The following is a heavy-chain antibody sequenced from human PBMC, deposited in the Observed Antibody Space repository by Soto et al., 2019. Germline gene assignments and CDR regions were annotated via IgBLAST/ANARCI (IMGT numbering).Heavy chain of an antibody. V-gene: IGHV3-23*01. D-gene: IGHD2-2*02. CDR1: GFTFSSYA. CDR2: ISGSGGST. CDR3: AKDAPIVVVPAAIENWFDP. Sequence: GSLRLSCAASGFTFSSYAMSWVRQAPGKGLEWVSAISGSGGSTYYADSVKGRFTISRDNSKNTLYLQMNSLRAEDTAVYYCAKDAPIVVVPAAIENWFDPWGQGTLVTVSS. J-gene: IGHJ5*02.